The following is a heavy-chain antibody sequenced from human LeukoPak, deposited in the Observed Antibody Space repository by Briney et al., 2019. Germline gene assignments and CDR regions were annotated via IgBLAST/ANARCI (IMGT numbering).Heavy chain of an antibody. CDR1: GGSISSYY. CDR3: SRRGYSGYDPAFDI. J-gene: IGHJ3*02. V-gene: IGHV4-59*12. Sequence: PSETLSLTCTVSGGSISSYYWSWIRQPPGKGLEWIGYIYYSGSTNYNPSLKNRVTMSVDTSKIQFSLKLTSVTAADTAVYYCSRRGYSGYDPAFDIWGQGTLVTVSS. D-gene: IGHD5-12*01. CDR2: IYYSGST.